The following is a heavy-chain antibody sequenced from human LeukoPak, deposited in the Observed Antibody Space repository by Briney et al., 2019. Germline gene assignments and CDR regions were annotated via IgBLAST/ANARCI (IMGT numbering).Heavy chain of an antibody. V-gene: IGHV1-69*01. J-gene: IGHJ4*02. CDR2: IIPIFGTA. CDR1: GGTFSSYA. D-gene: IGHD2-2*01. CDR3: AREACSSTSCYAPYFDY. Sequence: ASVKVSCKASGGTFSSYAISWVRQAPGHGLEWMGGIIPIFGTANYAQKFQGRVTITADESTSTAYMELSSLRSEDTAVYYCAREACSSTSCYAPYFDYWGQGTLVTVSS.